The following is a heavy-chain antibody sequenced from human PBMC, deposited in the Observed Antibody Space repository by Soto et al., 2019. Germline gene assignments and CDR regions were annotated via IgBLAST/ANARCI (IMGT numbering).Heavy chain of an antibody. CDR1: GGTFSSYA. J-gene: IGHJ3*02. CDR2: IIPIFGTA. CDR3: ARDLSQTLGPGGSI. V-gene: IGHV1-69*01. Sequence: QVQLVQSGAEMKKPGSTVKVSCKASGGTFSSYAISWVRQAPGQGLEWMGGIIPIFGTANYAQKFQGRVTITADESTSTAYMELSSLRSEDTAVYYCARDLSQTLGPGGSIWGQGTMVTVSS. D-gene: IGHD3-16*01.